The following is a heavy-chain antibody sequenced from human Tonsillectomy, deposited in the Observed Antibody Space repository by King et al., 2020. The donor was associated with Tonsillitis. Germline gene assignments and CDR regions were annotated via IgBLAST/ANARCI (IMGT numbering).Heavy chain of an antibody. V-gene: IGHV3-53*01. J-gene: IGHJ3*02. CDR2: IYSGGST. CDR1: GFTVSSNY. D-gene: IGHD3-22*01. Sequence: VQLVESGGGLIQPGGSLRLSCAASGFTVSSNYMSWVRQAPGKGLEWVSVIYSGGSTFHADSVKGRFTISRDNSNNTLYLQMHSLRAEDTAVYYCARSSYCYDSADAFDIWGQGTMVTVSS. CDR3: ARSSYCYDSADAFDI.